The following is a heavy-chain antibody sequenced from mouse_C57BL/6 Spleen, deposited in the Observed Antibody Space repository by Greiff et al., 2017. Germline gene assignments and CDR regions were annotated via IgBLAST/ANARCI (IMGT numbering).Heavy chain of an antibody. CDR2: IDPENGDT. CDR3: TTTLDGSSFDY. CDR1: GFNIKDDY. J-gene: IGHJ2*01. V-gene: IGHV14-4*01. Sequence: VQLQQFGAELVRPGASVKLSCTASGFNIKDDYMHWVKQRPEQGLEWIGWIDPENGDTEYASKFQGKATITADTSSNTAYLQLSSLQSEDTAVYYCTTTLDGSSFDYWGQGTTLTVSS. D-gene: IGHD1-3*01.